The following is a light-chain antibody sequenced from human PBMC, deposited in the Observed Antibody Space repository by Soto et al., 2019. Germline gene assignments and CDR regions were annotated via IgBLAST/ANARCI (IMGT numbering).Light chain of an antibody. J-gene: IGKJ2*01. CDR2: DAS. Sequence: EVVLTQSPATLSLSPGERATLSCRASQTISTYLAWYQQKHGQSPRLLISDASNRATGIPARFSGSGTGTDFTLTISSREPEDFVVYYCQQRSNWPPTFGQGTKVEIK. CDR1: QTISTY. V-gene: IGKV3-11*01. CDR3: QQRSNWPPT.